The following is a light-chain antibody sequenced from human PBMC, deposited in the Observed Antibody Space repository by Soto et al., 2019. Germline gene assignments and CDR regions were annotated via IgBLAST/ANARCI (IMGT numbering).Light chain of an antibody. J-gene: IGKJ1*01. CDR2: RAS. CDR1: QSISSW. V-gene: IGKV1-5*03. CDR3: QQYNSYWT. Sequence: DIQRTQSPSTLSASVGDTVTIACRASQSISSWLAWYQQKPGKAPKLLIYRASNLESGVPSRFSGSGSGTEFTLTISSLQPDDFATYYCQQYNSYWTFGQGTKVDIK.